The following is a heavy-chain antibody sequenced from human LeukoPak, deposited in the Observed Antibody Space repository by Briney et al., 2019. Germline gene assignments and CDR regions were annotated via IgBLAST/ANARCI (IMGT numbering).Heavy chain of an antibody. CDR3: AKLGGKTAYGDEYYGMDV. CDR2: ISRSGGST. J-gene: IGHJ6*02. V-gene: IGHV3-23*01. CDR1: ELHA. D-gene: IGHD4-17*01. Sequence: HPGPSLRLSCAASELHAMTWVRQGPGKRLEWVSAISRSGGSTYYADSVQRRFTISRDQSNNPLYFQMDSLRPDDTAVYYCAKLGGKTAYGDEYYGMDVWGQGTTVTVSS.